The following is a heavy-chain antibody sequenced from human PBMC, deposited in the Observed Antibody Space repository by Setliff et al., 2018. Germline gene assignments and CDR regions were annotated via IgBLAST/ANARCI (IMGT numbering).Heavy chain of an antibody. J-gene: IGHJ4*02. CDR3: TRRYGSGSFQDY. CDR2: IYPADSET. CDR1: GYSFTDIW. Sequence: PGESLKISCKASGYSFTDIWVGWVRHVPGKGLDWVGIIYPADSETVYSPSFEGHVTISVDRSTTTLYLQWSRLEASDSAVYYCTRRYGSGSFQDYWGQGTPVTVSS. D-gene: IGHD3-10*01. V-gene: IGHV5-51*01.